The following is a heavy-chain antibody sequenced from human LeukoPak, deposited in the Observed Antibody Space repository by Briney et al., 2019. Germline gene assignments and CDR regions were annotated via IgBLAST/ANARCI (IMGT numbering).Heavy chain of an antibody. CDR2: ISAYNGNT. J-gene: IGHJ6*03. D-gene: IGHD2-2*01. V-gene: IGHV1-18*01. Sequence: ASVKVSCKASGYTFTSYGISWVRQAPGQGLEWMGWISAYNGNTNYAQKLQGRVTMTTDTSTSTAYMELRSLRSDDTAVYYCARDPPQIVVVPAASYYYYYYMDVWGKGTTVTVSS. CDR1: GYTFTSYG. CDR3: ARDPPQIVVVPAASYYYYYYMDV.